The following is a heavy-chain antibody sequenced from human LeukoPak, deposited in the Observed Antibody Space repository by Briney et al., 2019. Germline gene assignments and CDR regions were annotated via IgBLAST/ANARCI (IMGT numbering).Heavy chain of an antibody. CDR2: ISYDGSYT. V-gene: IGHV3-30*04. Sequence: GRSLRLSCAASGFTFSTYTMHWVRQAPGKGLEWVAVISYDGSYTYYAESVRGRFTFSRDNSKNTLYLQMNSLKPEDTAVYYCARGYRPYNSACLFASWGQGTLVTVSS. J-gene: IGHJ4*02. D-gene: IGHD6-25*01. CDR1: GFTFSTYT. CDR3: ARGYRPYNSACLFAS.